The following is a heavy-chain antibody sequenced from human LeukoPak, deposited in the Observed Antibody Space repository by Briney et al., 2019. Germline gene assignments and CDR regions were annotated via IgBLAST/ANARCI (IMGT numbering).Heavy chain of an antibody. CDR1: GGSISSHY. V-gene: IGHV4-4*07. Sequence: SETLSLTCTVSGGSISSHYWSWIRQPAGKGLEWIGRIYTSGSTNYNPSLKSRVTMSVDTSKDQFSLKLSSVTAADTAVYYCARDGDYYDSSGYYSANFDYWGQGTLVTVSS. CDR2: IYTSGST. CDR3: ARDGDYYDSSGYYSANFDY. J-gene: IGHJ4*02. D-gene: IGHD3-22*01.